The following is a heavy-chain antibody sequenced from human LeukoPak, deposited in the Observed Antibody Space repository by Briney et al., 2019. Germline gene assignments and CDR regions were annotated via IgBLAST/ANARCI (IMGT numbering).Heavy chain of an antibody. CDR1: GGSISSYY. J-gene: IGHJ3*02. Sequence: SETLSLTCTVSGGSISSYYWSWIRQPPGKGLEWIGYIYYSGSTNYNPSLKSRVSISVVTSKNQFSLQLSSVTAADTAMYYCAREVHDYVWGSQHDALDIWGQGTMVTVSS. V-gene: IGHV4-59*12. CDR3: AREVHDYVWGSQHDALDI. D-gene: IGHD3-16*01. CDR2: IYYSGST.